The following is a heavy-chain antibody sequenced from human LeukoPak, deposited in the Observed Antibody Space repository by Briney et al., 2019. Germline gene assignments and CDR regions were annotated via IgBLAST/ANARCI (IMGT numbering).Heavy chain of an antibody. CDR3: ARHDSGSYHSDFQY. V-gene: IGHV1-2*02. Sequence: ASVKVSCKASGYTFTGYYMHWVRQAPGQGLEWMGWINPDSGDTTYAQKFQGRVTMTRDTSISTAYLQWSSLKASDTAMYYCARHDSGSYHSDFQYWGQGTLVSVSS. CDR2: INPDSGDT. D-gene: IGHD1-26*01. J-gene: IGHJ1*01. CDR1: GYTFTGYY.